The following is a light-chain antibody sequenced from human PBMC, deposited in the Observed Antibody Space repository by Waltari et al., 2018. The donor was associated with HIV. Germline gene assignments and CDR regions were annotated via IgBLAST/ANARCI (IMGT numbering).Light chain of an antibody. CDR2: VKSDGSH. CDR3: QTWVTAAGTSV. V-gene: IGLV4-69*02. CDR1: DAHSTYT. J-gene: IGLJ2*01. Sequence: QLVLTQSPSASASLGASVKFTCTLRDAHSTYTIAWHQQHPEKGPRFLMKVKSDGSHIKGDGIPDRFSGSSSGAERYLTISSLQSEDEAHYYCQTWVTAAGTSVFGGGTKLTVL.